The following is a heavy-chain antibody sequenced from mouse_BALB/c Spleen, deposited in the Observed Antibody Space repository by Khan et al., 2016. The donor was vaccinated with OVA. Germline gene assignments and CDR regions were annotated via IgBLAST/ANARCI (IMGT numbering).Heavy chain of an antibody. V-gene: IGHV5-6-5*01. Sequence: EVELVESGGCLVKPGGSLKVSCAASGLTFNNSVMSWVRQTPEKRLEWVASIGGGGTTFYADSVKGRFTISRDYARNILYLQMSSLRSEDTARYYCENEGWSLEPDWGQGTLVTVSA. CDR1: GLTFNNSV. J-gene: IGHJ3*01. CDR3: ENEGWSLEPD. CDR2: IGGGGTT. D-gene: IGHD2-3*01.